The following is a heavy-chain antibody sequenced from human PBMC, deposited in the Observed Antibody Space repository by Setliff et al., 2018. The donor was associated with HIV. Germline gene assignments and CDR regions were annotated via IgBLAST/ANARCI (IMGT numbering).Heavy chain of an antibody. CDR2: VYYSGST. Sequence: SETLSLTCTVSGGSISSSGPGYYWGWVRQAPGGGLEWIGSVYYSGSTYYNPSLKSRVTISFDTSKNQLSLRLTSMAAADTAMYYCSRSQPDTIFGVVTFDCWGQGKMVTVSS. CDR1: GGSISSSGPGYY. J-gene: IGHJ4*02. V-gene: IGHV4-39*01. CDR3: SRSQPDTIFGVVTFDC. D-gene: IGHD3-3*01.